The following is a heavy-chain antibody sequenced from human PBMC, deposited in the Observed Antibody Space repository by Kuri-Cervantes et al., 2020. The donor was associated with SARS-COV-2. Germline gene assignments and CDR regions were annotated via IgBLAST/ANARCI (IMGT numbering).Heavy chain of an antibody. V-gene: IGHV3-23*01. D-gene: IGHD2-21*02. J-gene: IGHJ4*02. CDR2: ISGSGGST. Sequence: GESLKISCAASGFTFSSYAMSWVRQAPGKGLEWVSAISGSGGSTYYADSAKGRFTISRDNSKNTLYLQMNSLRAEDTAVYYCAKDLRVVVTAEGLDYWGQGTLVTVSS. CDR3: AKDLRVVVTAEGLDY. CDR1: GFTFSSYA.